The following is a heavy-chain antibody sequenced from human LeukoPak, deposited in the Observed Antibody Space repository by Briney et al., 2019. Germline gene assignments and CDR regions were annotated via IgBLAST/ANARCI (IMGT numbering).Heavy chain of an antibody. CDR1: GGTFSSYA. Sequence: ASVKVSCKASGGTFSSYAISWVRQAPGQGLEWMGWISAYNGNTNYAQKLQGRVTMTTDTSTSTAYMELRSLRSDDTAVYYCARGRWGDCLDYWGQGTLVTVSS. D-gene: IGHD2-21*02. V-gene: IGHV1-18*01. J-gene: IGHJ4*02. CDR2: ISAYNGNT. CDR3: ARGRWGDCLDY.